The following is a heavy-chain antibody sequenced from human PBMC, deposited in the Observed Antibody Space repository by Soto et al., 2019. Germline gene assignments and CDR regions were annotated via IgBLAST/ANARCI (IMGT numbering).Heavy chain of an antibody. D-gene: IGHD3-16*01. CDR2: ISGSGGST. V-gene: IGHV3-23*01. Sequence: PGCCLGLSCAASGFSVSSYAMGGFLQAPGKGLEWVSAISGSGGSTYYADSVKGRFTISRDNSKNTLYLQMNSLRAEDTAVYYSAAPSTEYVWDYWRQGTLVTVSS. CDR1: GFSVSSYA. CDR3: AAPSTEYVWDY. J-gene: IGHJ4*02.